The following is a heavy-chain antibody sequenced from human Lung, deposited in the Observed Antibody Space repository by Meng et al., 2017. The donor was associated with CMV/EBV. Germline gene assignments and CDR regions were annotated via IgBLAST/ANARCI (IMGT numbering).Heavy chain of an antibody. V-gene: IGHV3-30*02. J-gene: IGHJ6*02. CDR3: AKDDCDITNCWQYYALDV. Sequence: LXCTTSGFNFSNYGMHWVRLAPGKGLEWVAFIRYEGRSKLYADSVKGRFTISRDNSKNTLSMEMNSLRAEDTAVYYCAKDDCDITNCWQYYALDVWXQGNXVTVSS. CDR2: IRYEGRSK. D-gene: IGHD1-1*01. CDR1: GFNFSNYG.